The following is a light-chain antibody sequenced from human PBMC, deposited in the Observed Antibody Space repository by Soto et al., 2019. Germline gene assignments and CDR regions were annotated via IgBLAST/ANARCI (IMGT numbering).Light chain of an antibody. Sequence: DIVMTQSPAILSVSLGERATLSCLASQSISDNLAWYQQRSGQAPWLLIYGASTRATGVPARFSGSGSGTEFTLTISSLQSDDFALYYWQQYKSWPPLTFGGGTKVA. CDR2: GAS. CDR1: QSISDN. V-gene: IGKV3-15*01. CDR3: QQYKSWPPLT. J-gene: IGKJ4*01.